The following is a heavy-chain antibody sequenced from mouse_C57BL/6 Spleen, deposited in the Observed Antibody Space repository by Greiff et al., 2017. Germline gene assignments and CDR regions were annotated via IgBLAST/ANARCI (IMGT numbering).Heavy chain of an antibody. J-gene: IGHJ2*01. D-gene: IGHD1-1*01. Sequence: VQLQQSGAELVRPGASVKLSCTASGFNIKDYYMHWVKQRPEQGLEWIGRIDPEDGDTEYAPKFQGKATMTADTSSNTAYLQLSSLTSEDAADYYCTRRYGSSFDYWGQGTTLTVSS. CDR2: IDPEDGDT. CDR1: GFNIKDYY. CDR3: TRRYGSSFDY. V-gene: IGHV14-1*01.